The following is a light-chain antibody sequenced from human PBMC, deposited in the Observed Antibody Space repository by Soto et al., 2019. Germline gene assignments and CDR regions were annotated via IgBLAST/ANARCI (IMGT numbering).Light chain of an antibody. J-gene: IGKJ4*01. V-gene: IGKV3-20*01. CDR2: GTS. Sequence: EIVLTQSPGTLSLSPGERATLSCRASQYVSTTFFAWYQQKPGQAPRLLIYGTSNRAPGIPDRFSGSGSGTDFTLTISRPEPEDFAVYYCQQYGSSPLTFGGGTRMEIK. CDR3: QQYGSSPLT. CDR1: QYVSTTF.